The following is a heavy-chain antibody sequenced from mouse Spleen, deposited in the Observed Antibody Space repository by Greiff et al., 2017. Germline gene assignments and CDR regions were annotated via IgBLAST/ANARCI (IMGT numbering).Heavy chain of an antibody. CDR2: ISSGGGST. Sequence: EVKLVESGGGLVKLGGSLKLSCAASGFTFSSYYMSWVRQTPEKRLEWVATISSGGGSTYYPDSVKGRFTISRDNAKNTLYLQMSSLNSEDTAVYYCARDQDYYAMDYWGQGTSVTVSS. J-gene: IGHJ4*01. V-gene: IGHV5-6-4*01. CDR3: ARDQDYYAMDY. CDR1: GFTFSSYY.